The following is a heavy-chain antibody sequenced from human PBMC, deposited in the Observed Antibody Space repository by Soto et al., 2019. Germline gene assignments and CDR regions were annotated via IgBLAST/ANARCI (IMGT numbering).Heavy chain of an antibody. CDR3: ARLYYDILTGYYIYYYYGMDV. V-gene: IGHV1-8*01. CDR1: GYTFTSYD. CDR2: MNPNSGNT. J-gene: IGHJ6*02. D-gene: IGHD3-9*01. Sequence: GASVKVSCKASGYTFTSYDINWVRQATGQGLEWMGWMNPNSGNTGYAQKFQGRVTMTRSTSISTAYMELSSLRSEDTAVYYCARLYYDILTGYYIYYYYGMDVWGQGTTVTVSS.